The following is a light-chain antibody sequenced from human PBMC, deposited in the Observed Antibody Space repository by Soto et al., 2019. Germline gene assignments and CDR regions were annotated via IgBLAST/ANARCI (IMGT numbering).Light chain of an antibody. CDR3: LQHHTYPIT. CDR1: QSISSW. Sequence: DLQMTQSPSTLSASVGDRVTITCRASQSISSWLAWYQQKPGKAPKLLIYDASSLESGVPSRFSGSGSGTEFTFTIRSLQPEDFATYYCLQHHTYPITFGQGTRLEIK. CDR2: DAS. V-gene: IGKV1-5*01. J-gene: IGKJ5*01.